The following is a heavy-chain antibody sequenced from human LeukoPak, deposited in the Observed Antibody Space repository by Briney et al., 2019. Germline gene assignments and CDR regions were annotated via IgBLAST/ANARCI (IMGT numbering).Heavy chain of an antibody. CDR2: ISYDGSNK. D-gene: IGHD3-16*02. CDR1: GFTFSSYA. CDR3: AKDSMITFGGVITDDAFDI. J-gene: IGHJ3*02. V-gene: IGHV3-30-3*01. Sequence: GGSLRLSCAASGFTFSSYAMHWVRQAPGKGLEWVAVISYDGSNKYYADSVRGRFTISRDNSKNTLYLQMNSLRAEDTAVYYCAKDSMITFGGVITDDAFDIWGQGTMVTVSS.